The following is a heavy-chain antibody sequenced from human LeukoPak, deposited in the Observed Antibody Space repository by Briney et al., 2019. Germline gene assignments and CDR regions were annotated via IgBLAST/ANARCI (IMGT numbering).Heavy chain of an antibody. CDR1: GGSISSSNW. J-gene: IGHJ4*01. CDR2: IYHSGST. Sequence: SETLSLTCAVSGGSISSSNWWSWVRQPPGKGLEWIGEIYHSGSTNYNPSLKSRVTISVDTSKNQFSLKLSSVTAADTAVYYCARVVGATAFDSWGQGTLVTV. CDR3: ARVVGATAFDS. V-gene: IGHV4-4*02. D-gene: IGHD1-26*01.